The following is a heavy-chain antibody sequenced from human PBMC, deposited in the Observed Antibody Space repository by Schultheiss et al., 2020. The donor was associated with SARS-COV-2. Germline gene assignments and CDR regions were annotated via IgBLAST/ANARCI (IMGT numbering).Heavy chain of an antibody. CDR1: GFTFSSYA. Sequence: GGSLKISCAASGFTFSSYAMSWVRQAPGKGLEWVAVISYGGTNTYYADSVKGRFTISRDNSKNTLYLQMNSLRAEDTAVYYCAKDPNNWGNAEYFQHWGQGTLVTVSS. J-gene: IGHJ1*01. CDR3: AKDPNNWGNAEYFQH. V-gene: IGHV3-30*18. CDR2: ISYGGTNT. D-gene: IGHD7-27*01.